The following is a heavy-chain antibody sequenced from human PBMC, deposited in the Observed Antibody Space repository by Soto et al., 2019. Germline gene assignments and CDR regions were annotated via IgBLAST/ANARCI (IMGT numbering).Heavy chain of an antibody. D-gene: IGHD3-3*01. V-gene: IGHV1-46*03. CDR1: GYTFTSYY. Sequence: ASVKVSCKASGYTFTSYYMHWVRQAPGQGLEWMGIINPSGGSTSYAQKFQGRVTMTRDTSTSTVYMELSSLRSEDTAVYYCARDGDRRYDFWSGYYTEYDWFDPWGQGTLVTVSS. CDR3: ARDGDRRYDFWSGYYTEYDWFDP. J-gene: IGHJ5*02. CDR2: INPSGGST.